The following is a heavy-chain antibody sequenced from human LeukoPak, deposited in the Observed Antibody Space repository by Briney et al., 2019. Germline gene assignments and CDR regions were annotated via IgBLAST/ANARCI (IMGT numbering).Heavy chain of an antibody. D-gene: IGHD6-19*01. V-gene: IGHV4-39*07. J-gene: IGHJ4*02. CDR2: IYHSGST. Sequence: SETLSLTCTVSSGSISTSNYYWGWVRQPPGKGLEWIGSIYHSGSTYYNPSLKSRVTISVDTSKNQFSLKLSSVTAADTAVYYCARDQMGSSGWYVAYYFDYWGQGTLVTVSS. CDR3: ARDQMGSSGWYVAYYFDY. CDR1: SGSISTSNYY.